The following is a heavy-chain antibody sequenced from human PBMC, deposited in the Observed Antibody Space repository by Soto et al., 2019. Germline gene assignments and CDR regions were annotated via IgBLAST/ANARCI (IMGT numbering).Heavy chain of an antibody. CDR1: GGSISSYY. V-gene: IGHV4-59*01. Sequence: QVQLQESGPGLVKPSETLSLTCTVSGGSISSYYWSWIRQPPGEGLEWIGYGYYSGSTNYNPSLKSRVSMSVDAAKNQFSLKLSSVTAADTAVYYCARGVRGGSYFSDYWGQGTLVTVSS. CDR3: ARGVRGGSYFSDY. D-gene: IGHD1-26*01. J-gene: IGHJ4*02. CDR2: GYYSGST.